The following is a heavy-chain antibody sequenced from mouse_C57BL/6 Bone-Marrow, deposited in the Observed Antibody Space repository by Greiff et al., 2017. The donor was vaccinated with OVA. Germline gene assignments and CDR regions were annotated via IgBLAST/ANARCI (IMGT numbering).Heavy chain of an antibody. D-gene: IGHD1-1*01. CDR2: INPSNGGT. CDR1: GYTFTSYW. Sequence: QVQLQQSGTELVKPGASVKLSCKASGYTFTSYWMHWVKQRPGQGLEWIGNINPSNGGTNYNEKFKSKATLTVDKSSSTAYMQLSSLTSEDSAVYYCAICYYGSSYDWYFDVWGTGTTVTVSS. CDR3: AICYYGSSYDWYFDV. V-gene: IGHV1-53*01. J-gene: IGHJ1*03.